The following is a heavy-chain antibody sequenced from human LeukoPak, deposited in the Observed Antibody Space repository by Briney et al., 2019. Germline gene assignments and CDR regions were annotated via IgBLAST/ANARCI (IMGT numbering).Heavy chain of an antibody. Sequence: GGSLRLSCAASGFTFSSYAMSWVRQAPGKGLEWVSAISGSGGSTYYADSVKGRFTISRDNSKNTLYLQMNSLRAEDTAVYYCAKDRGWFGELGNAFDIWGQGTMVTVSS. J-gene: IGHJ3*02. CDR1: GFTFSSYA. D-gene: IGHD3-10*01. CDR3: AKDRGWFGELGNAFDI. CDR2: ISGSGGST. V-gene: IGHV3-23*01.